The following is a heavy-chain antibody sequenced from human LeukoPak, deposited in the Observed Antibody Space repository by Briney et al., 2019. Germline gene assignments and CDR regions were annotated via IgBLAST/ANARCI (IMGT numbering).Heavy chain of an antibody. Sequence: ETLSLTCTVSGGSISSYYWSWIRQPPGKGLEWIGYIYYSGSTNYNPSLKSRVTISLDTSKNQFSLKLSSVTTADTAVYYCARIYYSSSYDYWYFDLWGRGTLVTVSS. CDR2: IYYSGST. V-gene: IGHV4-59*01. CDR1: GGSISSYY. CDR3: ARIYYSSSYDYWYFDL. D-gene: IGHD6-13*01. J-gene: IGHJ2*01.